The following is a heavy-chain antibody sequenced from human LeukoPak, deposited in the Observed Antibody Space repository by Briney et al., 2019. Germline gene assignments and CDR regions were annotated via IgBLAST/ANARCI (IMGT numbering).Heavy chain of an antibody. Sequence: GGSLRLSCVVSGLNFADYAMHWVRQPPGKGLEWVSLISADGGSTFSADSVKGRFSISRDNSKNSLYLQMNSLRSEDTAMYYCAKESGKFDYWGQGTLVAVSS. V-gene: IGHV3-43*02. J-gene: IGHJ4*02. CDR3: AKESGKFDY. CDR1: GLNFADYA. CDR2: ISADGGST.